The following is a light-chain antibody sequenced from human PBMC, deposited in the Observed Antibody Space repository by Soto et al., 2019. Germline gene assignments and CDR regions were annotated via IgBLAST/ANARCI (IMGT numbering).Light chain of an antibody. Sequence: EIVMTQSPATLSVSPGERATLSCRASQSVSNNLAWYQQKPGQAPRLLIYGASTRATGIPARFSGSGSGTEFTLTISRLQSEDYAVYYCQQYSNWPPGTFCQGTKVEIK. CDR3: QQYSNWPPGT. J-gene: IGKJ1*01. CDR2: GAS. V-gene: IGKV3-15*01. CDR1: QSVSNN.